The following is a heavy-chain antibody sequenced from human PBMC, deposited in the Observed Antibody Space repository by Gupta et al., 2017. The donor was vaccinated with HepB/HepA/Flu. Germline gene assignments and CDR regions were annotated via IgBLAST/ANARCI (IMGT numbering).Heavy chain of an antibody. D-gene: IGHD2-2*01. CDR2: ISYDGTNK. V-gene: IGHV3-30*18. CDR3: AKARGSSSSSTFLDY. CDR1: GFTFSSYG. J-gene: IGHJ4*01. Sequence: QVQLVESGGGVVQPGRSLRLSCAGSGFTFSSYGMHWVRQAPGKGLEWVAVISYDGTNKYYADSVKGRFTISRDNSKNTLYLQMNSLRAEDTAVYYCAKARGSSSSSTFLDYWGQGTLVTVSS.